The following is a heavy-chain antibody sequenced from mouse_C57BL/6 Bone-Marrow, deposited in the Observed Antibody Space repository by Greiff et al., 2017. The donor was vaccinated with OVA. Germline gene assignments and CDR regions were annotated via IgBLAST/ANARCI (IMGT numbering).Heavy chain of an antibody. CDR2: INPNNGGT. J-gene: IGHJ2*01. Sequence: VQLKQSGPELVKPGASVKMSCKASGYTFTDYNMHWVKQSHGKSLEWIGYINPNNGGTSYNQKFKGKATLTVNKSSSTAYMELRSLTSEDSAVYYCARKLGRNYFDYWGQGTTLTVSS. CDR3: ARKLGRNYFDY. D-gene: IGHD4-1*01. CDR1: GYTFTDYN. V-gene: IGHV1-22*01.